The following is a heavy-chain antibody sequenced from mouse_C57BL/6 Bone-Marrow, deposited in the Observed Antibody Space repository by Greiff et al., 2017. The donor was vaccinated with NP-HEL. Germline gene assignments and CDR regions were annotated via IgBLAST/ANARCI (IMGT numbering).Heavy chain of an antibody. V-gene: IGHV1-18*01. CDR2: INPNNGGT. J-gene: IGHJ2*01. Sequence: VQLQQSGPELVKPGASVKIPCKASGYTFTDYNMDWVKQSHGKSLEWIGDINPNNGGTIYNQKFKGKATLTVDKSSSTAYMELRSLTSEDTAVYYCARFTFRGYYFDYWGQGTTLTVSS. CDR1: GYTFTDYN. CDR3: ARFTFRGYYFDY. D-gene: IGHD3-2*02.